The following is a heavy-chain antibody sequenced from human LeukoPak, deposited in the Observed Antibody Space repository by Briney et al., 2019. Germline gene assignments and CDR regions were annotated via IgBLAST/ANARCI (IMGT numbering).Heavy chain of an antibody. CDR1: GGTFSSYA. V-gene: IGHV1-69*06. Sequence: ASVKVSCKASGGTFSSYAISWVRQAPGQGLEWMGGIIPIFGTANYAQKFQGRVTITADKSTSTAYMELSSLRSEDTAVYYCAACTVAAQVFDYWGQGTLVTVSS. CDR2: IIPIFGTA. J-gene: IGHJ4*02. D-gene: IGHD4-23*01. CDR3: AACTVAAQVFDY.